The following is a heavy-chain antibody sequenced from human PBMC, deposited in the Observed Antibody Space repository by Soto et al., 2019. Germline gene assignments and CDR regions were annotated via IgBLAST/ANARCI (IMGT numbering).Heavy chain of an antibody. CDR1: GYTFTRYA. CDR2: INAGNGNT. Sequence: VSVNVSCAAAGYTFTRYAGHWGRQYPGQRLEWMGWINAGNGNTKYSQKFQGRVTITRGTSASTAYMELSSLRSEDTAVYYCSRDVYCSSTSCANFDYWGQRTLVTVSS. CDR3: SRDVYCSSTSCANFDY. J-gene: IGHJ4*02. D-gene: IGHD2-2*01. V-gene: IGHV1-3*01.